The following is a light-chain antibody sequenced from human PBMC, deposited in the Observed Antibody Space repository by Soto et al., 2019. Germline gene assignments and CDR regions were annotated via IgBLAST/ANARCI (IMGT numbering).Light chain of an antibody. Sequence: DIVMTQSPATLPVSPGERATLSCRASQSVSSNLAWYQQKPGQAPRFLIYGASTRATGIPARFSGSGSGTEFTLTISSLLSEDFAVYYCQQYDNWPLTFGGGTKVEIK. CDR2: GAS. J-gene: IGKJ4*01. CDR1: QSVSSN. V-gene: IGKV3-15*01. CDR3: QQYDNWPLT.